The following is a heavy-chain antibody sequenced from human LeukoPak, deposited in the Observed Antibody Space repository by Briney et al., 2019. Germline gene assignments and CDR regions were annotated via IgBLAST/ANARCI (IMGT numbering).Heavy chain of an antibody. CDR1: GYTFTGYY. V-gene: IGHV1-2*02. J-gene: IGHJ4*02. Sequence: ASVKVSCKASGYTFTGYYMHWVRQAPGQGLEWMGWINPNSGGTSYAQRFQDRVTMTRHTSISTAYMELSRLRSDDTAVYYCARDSGYYDSSGCYYLFDYWGQGTLVTVSS. D-gene: IGHD3-22*01. CDR3: ARDSGYYDSSGCYYLFDY. CDR2: INPNSGGT.